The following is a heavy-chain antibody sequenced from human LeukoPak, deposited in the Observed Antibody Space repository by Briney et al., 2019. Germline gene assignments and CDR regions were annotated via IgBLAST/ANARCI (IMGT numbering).Heavy chain of an antibody. Sequence: SETLSLTCTVSGGSISSSSYSWGWIRQPPGKGLEWIGSIYYSGSTYYNPSLKSRVTISVDTSKNQFSLKLSSVTAADTAVYYCARRYSSSYYGMDVWGQGTTVTVSS. V-gene: IGHV4-39*01. CDR2: IYYSGST. CDR3: ARRYSSSYYGMDV. J-gene: IGHJ6*02. D-gene: IGHD6-13*01. CDR1: GGSISSSSYS.